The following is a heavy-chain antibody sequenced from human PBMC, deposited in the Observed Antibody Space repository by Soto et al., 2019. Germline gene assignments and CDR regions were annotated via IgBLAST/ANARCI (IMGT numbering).Heavy chain of an antibody. J-gene: IGHJ4*02. CDR2: IIPLCGRI. CDR1: GGSFSSYT. Sequence: SVKVSCKASGGSFSSYTVSWVRQAPGQGLEWMGIIIPLCGRINYAQTMQGRVTITRDTTTSTVYMELSSLRSEDTAVYYCARDRGTSFDYWGQGTLVTVSS. CDR3: ARDRGTSFDY. V-gene: IGHV1-69*08.